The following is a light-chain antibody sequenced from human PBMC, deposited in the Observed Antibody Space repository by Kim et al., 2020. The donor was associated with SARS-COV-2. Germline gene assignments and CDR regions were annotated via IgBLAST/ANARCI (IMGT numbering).Light chain of an antibody. Sequence: SPGERVILSCRASQSVSVKLAWYQQKPGQAPRLLVYEASTRVTGIPDRFSGSGSGTDFTLTISSLQSEDFAVYYCQQYNNWPPITFGQGTRVEIK. J-gene: IGKJ5*01. V-gene: IGKV3-15*01. CDR2: EAS. CDR3: QQYNNWPPIT. CDR1: QSVSVK.